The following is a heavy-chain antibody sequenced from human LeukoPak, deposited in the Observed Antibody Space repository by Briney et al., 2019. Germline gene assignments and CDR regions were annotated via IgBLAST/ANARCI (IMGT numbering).Heavy chain of an antibody. CDR1: GGSINNYY. D-gene: IGHD3-22*01. CDR3: AREYYDSSGFVN. CDR2: IYSSGIT. Sequence: PSETLSLTCAVSGGSINNYYWSWIRQPPGKGLDLIGYIYSSGITNYNPSLKSRVTNSIDTSKNQFSLKLTSVTAADTAVYYCAREYYDSSGFVNWGQGTLVTVSS. V-gene: IGHV4-59*01. J-gene: IGHJ4*02.